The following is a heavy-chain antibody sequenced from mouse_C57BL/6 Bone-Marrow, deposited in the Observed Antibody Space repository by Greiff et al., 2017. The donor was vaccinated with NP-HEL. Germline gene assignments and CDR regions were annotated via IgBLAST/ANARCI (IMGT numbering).Heavy chain of an antibody. CDR2: IDPSDSYT. CDR1: GYTFTSYW. Sequence: VQLQQPGAELVMPGASVKLSCKASGYTFTSYWMHWVKQRPGQGLERIGEIDPSDSYTNYNQKFKGKSTLTVDKSSSTAYMQLSSLTSEDSAVYYCALITTVVAPYAMDYWGQGTSVTVSS. J-gene: IGHJ4*01. V-gene: IGHV1-69*01. D-gene: IGHD1-1*01. CDR3: ALITTVVAPYAMDY.